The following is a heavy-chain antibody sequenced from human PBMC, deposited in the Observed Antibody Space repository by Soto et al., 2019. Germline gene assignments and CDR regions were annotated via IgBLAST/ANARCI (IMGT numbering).Heavy chain of an antibody. V-gene: IGHV3-23*01. D-gene: IGHD6-6*01. J-gene: IGHJ4*02. CDR1: GFTFRNYA. Sequence: EVQVLESGGGLVQPGGSLRLSCAASGFTFRNYAMSWVRQAPGKGLEWVSGLSGSAGSSYYADSVKGRFTISRDNLKNTLHLHMNSLRVEDTALYYCAKSTGSSSSFFDYWGQGTWVTVSS. CDR2: LSGSAGSS. CDR3: AKSTGSSSSFFDY.